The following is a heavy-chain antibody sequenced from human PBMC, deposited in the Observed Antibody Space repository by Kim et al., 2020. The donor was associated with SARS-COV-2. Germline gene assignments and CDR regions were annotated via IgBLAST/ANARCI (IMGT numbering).Heavy chain of an antibody. CDR1: GGSFSGYY. V-gene: IGHV4-34*01. CDR2: INHSGST. CDR3: AREHVDTAMALGY. J-gene: IGHJ4*02. D-gene: IGHD5-18*01. Sequence: SETLSLTCAVYGGSFSGYYWSWIRQPPGKGLEWIGEINHSGSTNYNPSHKSRVTISVDTSKNQFSLKLSSVTAADTAVYYCAREHVDTAMALGYWGQGT.